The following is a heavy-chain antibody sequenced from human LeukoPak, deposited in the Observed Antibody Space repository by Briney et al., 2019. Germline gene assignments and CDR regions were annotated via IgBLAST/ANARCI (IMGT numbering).Heavy chain of an antibody. CDR3: ARDLSPRFGPDAFDI. CDR1: GYTFTSYG. CDR2: ISAYNGNT. V-gene: IGHV1-18*01. D-gene: IGHD3-10*01. Sequence: GAAVNVSCKASGYTFTSYGISWVRQAPGQGLEWMGWISAYNGNTNYAQKLQGRVTMTTDTSTSTASMELRSLRSDDTAVYYCARDLSPRFGPDAFDIWGQGAMVTVSS. J-gene: IGHJ3*02.